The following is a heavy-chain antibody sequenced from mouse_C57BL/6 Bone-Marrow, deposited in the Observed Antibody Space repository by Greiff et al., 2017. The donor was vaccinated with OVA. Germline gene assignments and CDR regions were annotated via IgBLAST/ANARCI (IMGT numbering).Heavy chain of an antibody. V-gene: IGHV1-7*01. CDR1: GYTFTSYW. CDR3: ARQRPLRYAMDY. J-gene: IGHJ4*01. Sequence: VQLQQSGAELAKPGASVKLSCKASGYTFTSYWMHWVKQRPGQGLEWIGNLNPSSGYTKYNQKFKDKATLTADKSSSTASMQLSGLTYEDSAVYDCARQRPLRYAMDYWGQGTSVTVSS. CDR2: LNPSSGYT.